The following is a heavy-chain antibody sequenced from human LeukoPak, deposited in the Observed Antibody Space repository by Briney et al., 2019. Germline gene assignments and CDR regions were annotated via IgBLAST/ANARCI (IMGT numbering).Heavy chain of an antibody. V-gene: IGHV1-8*01. CDR3: VRKGPGNYYYYYMDV. Sequence: ASVKVSCKASGYTFTSYDINWVRQATGQGLEWMGWMNPNSGNTGYAQKFQGRVTMTRNTSISTAYMELSSLRSEDTAVYFCVRKGPGNYYYYYMDVWGKGTTVTVSS. CDR2: MNPNSGNT. CDR1: GYTFTSYD. J-gene: IGHJ6*03.